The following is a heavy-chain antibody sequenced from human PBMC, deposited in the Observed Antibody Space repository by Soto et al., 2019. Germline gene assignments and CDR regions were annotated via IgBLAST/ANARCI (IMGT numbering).Heavy chain of an antibody. CDR2: IYHSGDT. J-gene: IGHJ4*02. D-gene: IGHD5-18*01. CDR1: GGSISSSDW. V-gene: IGHV4-4*02. CDR3: ARMSGGYNYG. Sequence: QVQLQESGPGLVKSSETLSLTCAVSGGSISSSDWWSWVRQPPGKGLEWIGEIYHSGDTNYNPSLKXXVXIXXDKSKNQFSLKLSSVTAADTAVYYCARMSGGYNYGWGQGTLVTVSS.